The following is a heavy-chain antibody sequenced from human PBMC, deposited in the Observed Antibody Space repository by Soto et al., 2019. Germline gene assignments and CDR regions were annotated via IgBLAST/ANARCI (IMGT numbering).Heavy chain of an antibody. CDR3: AREPSYGFWSGYREKKDYFDY. J-gene: IGHJ4*02. CDR2: ISAYNGNT. CDR1: GYTFTSYG. V-gene: IGHV1-18*01. Sequence: QVQLVQSGAEVKKPGASVKVSCKASGYTFTSYGISWVRQAPGQGLEWMGWISAYNGNTNYAQKLQGRVTMTTDTSTSTAYMELRSLRSDDTAVYYCAREPSYGFWSGYREKKDYFDYWGQGTLVTVSS. D-gene: IGHD3-3*01.